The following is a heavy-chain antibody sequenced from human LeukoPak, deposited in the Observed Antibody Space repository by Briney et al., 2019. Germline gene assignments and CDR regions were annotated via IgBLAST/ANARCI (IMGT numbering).Heavy chain of an antibody. V-gene: IGHV4-39*07. D-gene: IGHD6-6*01. CDR1: GGSISSSSYY. CDR2: IYYSGST. J-gene: IGHJ4*02. Sequence: PSETLSLTCTVSGGSISSSSYYWGWIRQPPGKGLEWIGSIYYSGSTYYNPSLKSRVTISVDTSKNQFSLKLSSVTAADTAVYYCARDPLGRHRDYWGQGTLVTVSS. CDR3: ARDPLGRHRDY.